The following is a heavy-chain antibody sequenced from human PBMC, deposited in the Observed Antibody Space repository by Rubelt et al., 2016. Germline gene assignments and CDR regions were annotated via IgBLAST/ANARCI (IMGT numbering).Heavy chain of an antibody. CDR3: ARGVTYYDFWSGFREAQSMDV. D-gene: IGHD3-3*01. J-gene: IGHJ6*02. V-gene: IGHV1-69*04. CDR2: IIPILGIA. CDR1: GGTFSSYA. Sequence: VSCKASGGTFSSYAISWVRQAPGQGLEWMGRIIPILGIANYAQKFQGRVTITADESTSTAYMELSSLRSEDTAVYYCARGVTYYDFWSGFREAQSMDVWGQGTTVTVSS.